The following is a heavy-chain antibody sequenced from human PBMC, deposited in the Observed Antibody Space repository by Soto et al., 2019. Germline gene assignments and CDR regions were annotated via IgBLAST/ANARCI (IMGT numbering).Heavy chain of an antibody. V-gene: IGHV5-51*01. CDR2: IYPGDSET. CDR3: ARQLLGFCSSPSCLNFYYYGMDV. CDR1: GYSFTSYW. Sequence: GESLKISCKGFGYSFTSYWIGWVRQKPGKGLEWMGIIYPGDSETRYSPSFQGQVTISADKSISTAYLQWSSLKASDNAIYYCARQLLGFCSSPSCLNFYYYGMDVCGLRTTVTVSS. J-gene: IGHJ6*02. D-gene: IGHD2-2*01.